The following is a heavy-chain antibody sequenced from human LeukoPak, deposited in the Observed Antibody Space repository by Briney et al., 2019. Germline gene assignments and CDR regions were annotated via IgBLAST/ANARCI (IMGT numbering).Heavy chain of an antibody. CDR3: ARDRDSSGWSGGFDY. V-gene: IGHV3-74*01. J-gene: IGHJ4*02. Sequence: GGSLRLSCAASGFTFSSYWMHWVRHAPGKGLVWVSRINTDGSSTSYADSVKGRFTISRDNAKNMLYLQMNSLRAEDTAVYYCARDRDSSGWSGGFDYWGQGTLVTVSS. D-gene: IGHD6-19*01. CDR2: INTDGSST. CDR1: GFTFSSYW.